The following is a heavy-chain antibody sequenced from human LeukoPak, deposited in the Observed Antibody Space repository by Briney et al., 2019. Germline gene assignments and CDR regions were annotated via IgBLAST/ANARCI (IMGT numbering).Heavy chain of an antibody. CDR2: IYYSGST. V-gene: IGHV4-59*01. Sequence: PSETLSLTCTVSGGSISSYYWSWIRRPPGKGLEWIGYIYYSGSTNYNPSLKSRVTISVDTSKNQFSLKLSSVTAADTAVYYCARAQLWLYPDYWGQGTLVTVSS. J-gene: IGHJ4*02. CDR1: GGSISSYY. CDR3: ARAQLWLYPDY. D-gene: IGHD3-10*01.